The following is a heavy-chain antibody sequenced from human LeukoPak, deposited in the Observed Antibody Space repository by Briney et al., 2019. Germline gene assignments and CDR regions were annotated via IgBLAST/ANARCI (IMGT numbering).Heavy chain of an antibody. J-gene: IGHJ3*02. CDR1: GYTFTGYY. V-gene: IGHV1-2*02. CDR2: INPNSGGT. CDR3: ARPFYDGTHAFDI. D-gene: IGHD5/OR15-5a*01. Sequence: ASVKVSCKASGYTFTGYYMHWVRQAPGQGLEWMGWINPNSGGTNYAQKFQGRVTMTRDTSISTAYMELSRLRSDDTAVYYCARPFYDGTHAFDIWGQGTMVTVSS.